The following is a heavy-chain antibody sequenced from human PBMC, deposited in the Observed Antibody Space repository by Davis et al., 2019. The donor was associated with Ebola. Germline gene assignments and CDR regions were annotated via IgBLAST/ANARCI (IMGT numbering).Heavy chain of an antibody. V-gene: IGHV3-74*01. CDR1: GFTFSSYW. J-gene: IGHJ3*02. CDR2: INSDGSST. CDR3: ARVWPASRGAFDI. Sequence: GESLKISCAASGFTFSSYWMHWVRQAPGKGLVWVSRINSDGSSTSYADSVKGRFTISRDNAKNTLYLQMNSLRAEDTAVYYCARVWPASRGAFDIWGQGTMVTVSS. D-gene: IGHD3/OR15-3a*01.